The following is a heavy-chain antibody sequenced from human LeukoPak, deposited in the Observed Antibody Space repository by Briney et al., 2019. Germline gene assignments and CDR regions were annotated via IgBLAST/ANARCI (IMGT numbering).Heavy chain of an antibody. Sequence: RASVKVSCKASGGTFSSYAISWVRQAPGQRLEWMGWINAGNGNTKYSQKFQGRVTITRDTSASTAYMELSSLRSEDTAVYYCARGRRGYCSGGSCYLGYFDYWGQGTLVTVSS. V-gene: IGHV1-3*01. J-gene: IGHJ4*02. CDR3: ARGRRGYCSGGSCYLGYFDY. CDR1: GGTFSSYA. D-gene: IGHD2-15*01. CDR2: INAGNGNT.